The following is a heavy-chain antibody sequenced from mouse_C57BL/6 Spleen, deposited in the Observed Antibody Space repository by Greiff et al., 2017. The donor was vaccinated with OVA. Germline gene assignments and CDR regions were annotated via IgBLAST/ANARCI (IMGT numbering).Heavy chain of an antibody. CDR2: IHPNSGST. Sequence: QVQLQQPGAELVKPGASVKLSCKASGYTFTSYWMHWVKQRPGQGLEWIGMIHPNSGSTNYNEKFKSKATLTVDKSSSTAYMQLSSLTSEDTAVYYCARGLDYGSMKGYFDVWGTGTTVTVSS. J-gene: IGHJ1*03. V-gene: IGHV1-64*01. CDR3: ARGLDYGSMKGYFDV. D-gene: IGHD1-1*01. CDR1: GYTFTSYW.